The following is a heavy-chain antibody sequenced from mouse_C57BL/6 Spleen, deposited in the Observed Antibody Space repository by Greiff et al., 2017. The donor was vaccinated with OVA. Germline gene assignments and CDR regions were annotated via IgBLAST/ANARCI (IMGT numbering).Heavy chain of an antibody. J-gene: IGHJ2*01. Sequence: EVKLMESGGDLVKPGGSLKLSCAASGFTFSSYGMSWVRQTPDKRLEWVATISSGGSYTYYPDSVKGRFTISRDNAKNTLYLQMSSLKSEDTAMYYCARPSDYDGFGYWGQGTTLTVSS. CDR2: ISSGGSYT. CDR1: GFTFSSYG. D-gene: IGHD2-4*01. V-gene: IGHV5-6*01. CDR3: ARPSDYDGFGY.